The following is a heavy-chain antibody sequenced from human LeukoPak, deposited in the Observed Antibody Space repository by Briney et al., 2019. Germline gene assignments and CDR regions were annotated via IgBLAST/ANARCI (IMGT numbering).Heavy chain of an antibody. Sequence: GGSLRLSCAASGFTFSSYAMHWVRQAPGKGLEWVAVISYDGSNKYYADSVKGRFTISRDNSKNTLYLQMNSLRAEDTAVYYCARRSGLDAFDIWGQGQWSPSLQ. J-gene: IGHJ3*02. V-gene: IGHV3-30-3*01. CDR3: ARRSGLDAFDI. CDR1: GFTFSSYA. CDR2: ISYDGSNK. D-gene: IGHD6-19*01.